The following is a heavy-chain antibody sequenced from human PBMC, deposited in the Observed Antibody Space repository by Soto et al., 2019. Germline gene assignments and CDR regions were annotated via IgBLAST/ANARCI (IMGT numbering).Heavy chain of an antibody. Sequence: AXVKVSCKASGYTFTTYDIHWVRQAPGQGLEWMGWMNPNSGNTGHAQTFQGWVTMTRDTSISTAYMELSRLRSDDTAVYYCAGGQSRDGYNLPDYWGQGTLGTGSS. CDR1: GYTFTTYD. CDR2: MNPNSGNT. J-gene: IGHJ4*02. D-gene: IGHD5-12*01. CDR3: AGGQSRDGYNLPDY. V-gene: IGHV1-8*01.